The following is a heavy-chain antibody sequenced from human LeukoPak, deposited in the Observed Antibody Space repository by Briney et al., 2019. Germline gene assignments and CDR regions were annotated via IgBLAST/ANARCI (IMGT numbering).Heavy chain of an antibody. Sequence: SETLSLTCTVSGGSISSGDYYWSWIRQPPGKGLEWIVYIYYSGSTYYNPSLKSRVTISVDTSKNQFSLKLSSVTAADTAVYYCGRAHSSSWYEWFDPWGQGTLVTVSS. CDR3: GRAHSSSWYEWFDP. CDR2: IYYSGST. D-gene: IGHD6-13*01. CDR1: GGSISSGDYY. J-gene: IGHJ5*02. V-gene: IGHV4-30-4*01.